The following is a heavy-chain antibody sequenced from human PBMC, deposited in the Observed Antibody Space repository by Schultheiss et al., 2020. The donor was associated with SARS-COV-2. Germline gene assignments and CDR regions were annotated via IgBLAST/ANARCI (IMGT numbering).Heavy chain of an antibody. Sequence: GGSLRLSCAASRFPFSNYTMNWVRQAPGKGLDWVSYIGSSSSAIYYADSVKGRFTISRDNSKNTLYLQMNSLRAEDTAVYYCARTVLPTVTTGYDYWGQGTLVTVSS. D-gene: IGHD4-11*01. V-gene: IGHV3-48*01. J-gene: IGHJ4*02. CDR3: ARTVLPTVTTGYDY. CDR1: RFPFSNYT. CDR2: IGSSSSAI.